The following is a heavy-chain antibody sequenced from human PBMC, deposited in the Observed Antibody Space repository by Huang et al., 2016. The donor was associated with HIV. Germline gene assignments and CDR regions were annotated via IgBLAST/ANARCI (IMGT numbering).Heavy chain of an antibody. J-gene: IGHJ2*01. CDR2: VYYTGKM. V-gene: IGHV4-39*01. CDR1: GGSINSGRYY. Sequence: QMRFQESGPGLVKPSGTLSLTCNVSGGSINSGRYYWGWIRKPPGKGLEWVGSVYYTGKMHYDPTLKGRLAMSDDTSKNQFSLNLSSVTAADTAIYYCARNHDFWRGRMFAISYFDVWGRGTLVTVAS. D-gene: IGHD3-3*01. CDR3: ARNHDFWRGRMFAISYFDV.